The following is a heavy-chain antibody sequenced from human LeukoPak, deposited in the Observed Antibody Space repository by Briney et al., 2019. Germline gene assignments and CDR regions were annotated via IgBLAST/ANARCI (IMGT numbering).Heavy chain of an antibody. J-gene: IGHJ6*03. Sequence: AGGSLRLSCAASGFTFSSYSMSWVRQAPGKGLEWVSAISGSGGSTYYADSVKGRFTISRDNSKNTLYLQMNSLRAEDTAVYYCAKGDYVAPETYYYYYMDVWGKGTTVTVSS. CDR3: AKGDYVAPETYYYYYMDV. CDR1: GFTFSSYS. D-gene: IGHD4-17*01. CDR2: ISGSGGST. V-gene: IGHV3-23*01.